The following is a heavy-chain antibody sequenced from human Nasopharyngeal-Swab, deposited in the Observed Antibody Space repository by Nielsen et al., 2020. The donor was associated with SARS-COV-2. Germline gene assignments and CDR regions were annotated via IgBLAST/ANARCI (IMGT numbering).Heavy chain of an antibody. D-gene: IGHD3-22*01. V-gene: IGHV3-7*01. CDR1: GFTFGRYW. Sequence: GESLKISCVTSGFTFGRYWMSWVRQAPGKGLEWVANIKQDGSEKNYVDSVKGRFTISRDNTKNSLYLQMNTLRVADTAVYYCARGFRRGSYYDNIGADSWGQGTLVTVSS. CDR3: ARGFRRGSYYDNIGADS. CDR2: IKQDGSEK. J-gene: IGHJ4*02.